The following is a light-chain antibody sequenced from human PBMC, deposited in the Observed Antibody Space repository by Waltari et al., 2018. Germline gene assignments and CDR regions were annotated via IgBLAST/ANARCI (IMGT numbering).Light chain of an antibody. J-gene: IGKJ2*01. V-gene: IGKV1-39*01. CDR1: QTISKS. CDR2: GAS. CDR3: QLSNPSPYT. Sequence: DIQLTQSPSSLSASVGDRVTMTCRASQTISKSVNWYQQKPGEAPKLLIYGASDLQSGVPSRFSGSGSGTDFTLTITGLQPGDVATYYCQLSNPSPYTFGQGTKVEIK.